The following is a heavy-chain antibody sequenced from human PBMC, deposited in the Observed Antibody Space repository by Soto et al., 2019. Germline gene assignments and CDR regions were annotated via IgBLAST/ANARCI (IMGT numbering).Heavy chain of an antibody. CDR3: TRCLSSGSYYNGDYYYGMDV. V-gene: IGHV3-73*02. Sequence: EVQLVESGGGLVQPGGSLKLSCAASGFTFSGSAMHWVRQASGKGLEWVGSIRSKANSYATAYAASVKGRFTISRDDSKNTAYLQMNSLKTEDTAVYYCTRCLSSGSYYNGDYYYGMDVWGQGTTVTVSS. CDR2: IRSKANSYAT. CDR1: GFTFSGSA. D-gene: IGHD3-10*01. J-gene: IGHJ6*02.